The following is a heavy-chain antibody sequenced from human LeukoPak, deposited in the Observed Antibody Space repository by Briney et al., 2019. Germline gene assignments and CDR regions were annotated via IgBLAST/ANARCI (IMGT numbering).Heavy chain of an antibody. Sequence: PSETLSLTCAVYGGSFSGYYWSWIRQPPGKGLEWIGEINHSGSTNYNPSLKSRVTISVDTSKNQFSLKLSSVTAADTAAYYCARRDRNPKTYYYDSSGYPFDYWGQGTLVTVSS. CDR3: ARRDRNPKTYYYDSSGYPFDY. D-gene: IGHD3-22*01. J-gene: IGHJ4*02. CDR2: INHSGST. CDR1: GGSFSGYY. V-gene: IGHV4-34*01.